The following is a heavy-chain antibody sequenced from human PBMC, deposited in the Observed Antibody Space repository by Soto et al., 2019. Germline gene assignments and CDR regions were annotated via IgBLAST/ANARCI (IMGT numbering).Heavy chain of an antibody. Sequence: GGSLRLSCAASGFTFSSYGMHWVRQAPGKGLEWVAVISYDGSNKYYADSVKGRFTISRDNSKNTLYLQMNSLRAEDTAVYYCARSGDYGDYDNWFDPWGQGTLVTVSS. V-gene: IGHV3-30*03. CDR2: ISYDGSNK. CDR3: ARSGDYGDYDNWFDP. D-gene: IGHD4-17*01. CDR1: GFTFSSYG. J-gene: IGHJ5*02.